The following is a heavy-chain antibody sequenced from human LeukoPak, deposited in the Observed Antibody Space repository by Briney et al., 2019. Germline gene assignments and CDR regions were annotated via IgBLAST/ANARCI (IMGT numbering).Heavy chain of an antibody. CDR2: IWYDGSYK. D-gene: IGHD6-13*01. Sequence: SGGSLRLSCAASGFTFSNYGMHWVRQAQGKGQDWVAVIWYDGSYKYYADSVKGRFTISRDNSKNTLYLQMNSLRAEDTAVYYCAKVVQYTASTGTGLDYWGQGTLVTVSS. V-gene: IGHV3-33*06. J-gene: IGHJ4*02. CDR1: GFTFSNYG. CDR3: AKVVQYTASTGTGLDY.